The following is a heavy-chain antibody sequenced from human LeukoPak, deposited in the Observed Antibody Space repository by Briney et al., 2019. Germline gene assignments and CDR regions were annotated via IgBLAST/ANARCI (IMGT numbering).Heavy chain of an antibody. CDR1: GYSISSGYY. V-gene: IGHV4-38-2*02. Sequence: SETLSLTCTVSGYSISSGYYWGWIRQPPGKGLEWIGSIYHSGSTYYNPSLKSRVTISVDTSKNQFSLKLSSVTAADTAVYYCARDTDRLYYFDYWGQGTLVTVSS. J-gene: IGHJ4*02. CDR3: ARDTDRLYYFDY. CDR2: IYHSGST. D-gene: IGHD2-15*01.